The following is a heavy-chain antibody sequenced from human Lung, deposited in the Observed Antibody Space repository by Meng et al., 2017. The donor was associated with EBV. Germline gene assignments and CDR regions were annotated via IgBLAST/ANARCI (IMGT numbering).Heavy chain of an antibody. CDR3: ARSYSSGWYTLFDY. CDR2: INHSGST. J-gene: IGHJ4*02. Sequence: WVAAMLRSSWTLSPTWVVYGGSLIGYYWSCLRPPPGKGLEWIGEINHSGSTNYNPSLKSRVTISVDTSKNQFSLKLSSVTAADTAVYYCARSYSSGWYTLFDYWGQGTLVTVSS. D-gene: IGHD6-19*01. CDR1: GGSLIGYY. V-gene: IGHV4-34*01.